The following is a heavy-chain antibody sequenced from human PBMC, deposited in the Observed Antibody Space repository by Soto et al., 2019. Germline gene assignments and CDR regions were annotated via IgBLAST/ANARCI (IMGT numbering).Heavy chain of an antibody. CDR1: GYTFTVYW. Sequence: GESLKISCQVSGYTFTVYWIGWVRQMPGKGLEWMGIIYPSDSDTRYSPSFQGQVTISADQSINTAYLQWDSLKASDTAIYYCARPANTVADHFDLWGQGTPVTVSS. CDR3: ARPANTVADHFDL. D-gene: IGHD4-17*01. J-gene: IGHJ4*02. V-gene: IGHV5-51*01. CDR2: IYPSDSDT.